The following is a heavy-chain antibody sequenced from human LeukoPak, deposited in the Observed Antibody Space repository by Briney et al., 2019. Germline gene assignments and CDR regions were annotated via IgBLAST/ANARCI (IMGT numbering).Heavy chain of an antibody. CDR3: ARGDQFLYHYDSNPFDY. D-gene: IGHD3-22*01. CDR1: GGTFSSYA. Sequence: SVKVSCKASGGTFSSYAISWVRQAPGQGLEWMGRIIPIFGTANYAQKFQGRVTITTDESTSTAYMELSSLRSEDTAVYYCARGDQFLYHYDSNPFDYWGQGTLVTVSS. V-gene: IGHV1-69*05. J-gene: IGHJ4*02. CDR2: IIPIFGTA.